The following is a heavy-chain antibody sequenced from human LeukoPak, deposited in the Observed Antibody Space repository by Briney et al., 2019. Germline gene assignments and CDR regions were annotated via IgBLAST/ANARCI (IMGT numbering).Heavy chain of an antibody. D-gene: IGHD2-2*01. CDR1: GFPFSSYA. V-gene: IGHV3-30-3*01. CDR2: ISYDGTNK. Sequence: PGGSLRLSCAASGFPFSSYAMHWVRQAPGKGLEWVALISYDGTNKYYADSVKGRFTVSRDNSKSTLYLQMNSLRAEDTAVYSCARARYCSSISCRDAFDIWGQGTMVTVSS. CDR3: ARARYCSSISCRDAFDI. J-gene: IGHJ3*02.